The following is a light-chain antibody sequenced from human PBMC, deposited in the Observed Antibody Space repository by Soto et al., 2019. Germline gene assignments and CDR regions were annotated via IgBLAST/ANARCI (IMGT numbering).Light chain of an antibody. Sequence: QSALAPPASVSGSRRQSITISCTGTSSDVGAFDLVSWYQHYPDQAPKLLIYKVSHRPSGVSNRFSRSKSGNTASLPICGFQSEDEADYFCTSCTAGALYVFGTGTKGTVL. J-gene: IGLJ1*01. CDR1: SSDVGAFDL. CDR3: TSCTAGALYV. CDR2: KVS. V-gene: IGLV2-14*01.